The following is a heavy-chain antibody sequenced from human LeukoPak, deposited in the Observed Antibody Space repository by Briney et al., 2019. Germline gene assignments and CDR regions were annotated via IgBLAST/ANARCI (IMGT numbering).Heavy chain of an antibody. CDR1: GFTFSSYA. Sequence: GGSLRLSCAASGFTFSSYAMHWVRQAPGKGLEWVAVISYDGSNKYYADSVKGRFTISRDNSKNTLYLQMNSLSAEGTAVYYCARDCVAAADYEIYYYYYGMDVWGKGTTVTVSS. D-gene: IGHD6-13*01. CDR3: ARDCVAAADYEIYYYYYGMDV. CDR2: ISYDGSNK. J-gene: IGHJ6*04. V-gene: IGHV3-30*04.